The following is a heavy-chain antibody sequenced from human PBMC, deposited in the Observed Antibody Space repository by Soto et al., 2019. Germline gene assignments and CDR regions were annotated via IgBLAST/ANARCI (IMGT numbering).Heavy chain of an antibody. CDR1: GFTFTNSA. V-gene: IGHV1-58*01. CDR3: ATDKGDSYGYGSY. J-gene: IGHJ4*02. D-gene: IGHD5-18*01. CDR2: IVVGSGNT. Sequence: ASVKVSCKASGFTFTNSAVQWVRQARGQRLEWIGWIVVGSGNTNYAQKFQARVTITRDMSTTTAYMELSSLRSEDTAVYYCATDKGDSYGYGSYWGQGTLVTVYS.